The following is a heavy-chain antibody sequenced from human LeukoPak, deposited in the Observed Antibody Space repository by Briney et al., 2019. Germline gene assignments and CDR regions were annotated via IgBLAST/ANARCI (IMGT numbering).Heavy chain of an antibody. Sequence: GGSLRLSCAASGFTFNNYAMSWVRQAPGKGLEWVSAISGSGGSTFYADSVKGRFTISRDNSKNTLYLQMNSLRAEDTAVYYCAKDTYYYDNSGYYPFDYWGQGTLVTVPS. CDR2: ISGSGGST. V-gene: IGHV3-23*01. J-gene: IGHJ4*02. CDR3: AKDTYYYDNSGYYPFDY. D-gene: IGHD3-22*01. CDR1: GFTFNNYA.